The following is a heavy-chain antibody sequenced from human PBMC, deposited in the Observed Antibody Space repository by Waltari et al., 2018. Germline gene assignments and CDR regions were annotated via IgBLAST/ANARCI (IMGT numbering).Heavy chain of an antibody. D-gene: IGHD4-17*01. Sequence: QVQLQESGPGLVKPSQTLSLTCTVSGGSISSGSYYWSWIRQPAGKGLEWIGRIYTSGSTNYNPSLKSRVTISVDTSKNQFSLKLSSVTAADTAVYYCARGGFVYGDYADAFDIWGQGTMVTVSS. J-gene: IGHJ3*02. CDR3: ARGGFVYGDYADAFDI. CDR1: GGSISSGSYY. CDR2: IYTSGST. V-gene: IGHV4-61*02.